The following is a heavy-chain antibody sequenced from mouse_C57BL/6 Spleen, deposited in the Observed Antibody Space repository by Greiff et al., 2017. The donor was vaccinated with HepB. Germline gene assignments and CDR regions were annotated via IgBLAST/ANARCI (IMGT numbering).Heavy chain of an antibody. Sequence: VQLQQSGAELAKPGASVKLSCKASGYTFTSYWMHWVKQRPGQGLEWIGYINPSSGYTKYNQKFKDKATLTAYKSSSTDYIQLSSLTDEDAAVYCCARGDSSGWFAYWGQGTLVTVSA. D-gene: IGHD3-2*02. CDR3: ARGDSSGWFAY. J-gene: IGHJ3*01. CDR2: INPSSGYT. V-gene: IGHV1-7*01. CDR1: GYTFTSYW.